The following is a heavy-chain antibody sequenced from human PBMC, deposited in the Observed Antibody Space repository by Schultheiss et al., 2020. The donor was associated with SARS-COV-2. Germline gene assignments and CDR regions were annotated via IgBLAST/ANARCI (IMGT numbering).Heavy chain of an antibody. CDR2: INPSGGST. J-gene: IGHJ6*02. V-gene: IGHV1-46*01. CDR1: GYTLTYRC. D-gene: IGHD4-17*01. Sequence: ASVKVSCKASGYTLTYRCLHWVRQAPGQGLEWMGIINPSGGSTSYAQKFQGTVTITADESTSTAYMELSSLRSEDTAVYYCARDRLDYGERGYYYYGMDVWGQGTTVTVSS. CDR3: ARDRLDYGERGYYYYGMDV.